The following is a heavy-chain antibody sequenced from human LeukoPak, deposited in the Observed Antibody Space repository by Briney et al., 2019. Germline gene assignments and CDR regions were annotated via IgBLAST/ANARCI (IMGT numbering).Heavy chain of an antibody. CDR1: GYTFTSSG. CDR2: ISAYNGNT. J-gene: IGHJ6*02. Sequence: ASVKVSCKASGYTFTSSGISWVRQAPGQGLEWMGWISAYNGNTNYAQKLQGRVTMTTDTSTSTAYMELRSLRSDDTAVYYCARVSMGFGDLLFHGMDVWGQGTTVTVSS. D-gene: IGHD3-10*01. V-gene: IGHV1-18*01. CDR3: ARVSMGFGDLLFHGMDV.